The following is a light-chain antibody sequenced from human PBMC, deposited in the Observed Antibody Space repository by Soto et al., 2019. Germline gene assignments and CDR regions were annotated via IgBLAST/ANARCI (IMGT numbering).Light chain of an antibody. Sequence: QSALTQPPSASGSPGQSVTISCTGTSSDFGGYNYVSWYQQYPGRAPKLMIYEVTKRPSGVPDCFSGSKSGNTASLTVSGFQDEDDADYYCSSYAASNNFYFVFGGGTKLTVL. V-gene: IGLV2-8*01. J-gene: IGLJ3*02. CDR3: SSYAASNNFYFV. CDR1: SSDFGGYNY. CDR2: EVT.